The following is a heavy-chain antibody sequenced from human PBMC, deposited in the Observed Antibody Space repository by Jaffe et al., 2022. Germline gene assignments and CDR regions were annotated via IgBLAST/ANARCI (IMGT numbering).Heavy chain of an antibody. CDR1: GGSISSYY. J-gene: IGHJ3*02. CDR3: ARGSAGITMVRGVRDDAFDI. V-gene: IGHV4-59*01. Sequence: QVQLQESGPGLVKPSETLSLTCTVSGGSISSYYWSWIRQPPGKGLEWIGYIYYSGSTNYNPSLKSRVTISVDTSKNQFSLKLSSVTAADTAVYYCARGSAGITMVRGVRDDAFDIWGQGTMVTVSS. CDR2: IYYSGST. D-gene: IGHD3-10*01.